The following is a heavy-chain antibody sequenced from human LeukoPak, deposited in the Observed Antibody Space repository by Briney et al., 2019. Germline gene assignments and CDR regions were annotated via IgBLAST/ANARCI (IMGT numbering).Heavy chain of an antibody. D-gene: IGHD2-15*01. CDR3: ARDRGCSGGSCYLYYYYGMDV. CDR1: GGTFSSYA. CDR2: IIPIFGTA. V-gene: IGHV1-69*13. J-gene: IGHJ6*02. Sequence: GASVKVSCKASGGTFSSYAISWVRQAPGQGLEWMGGIIPIFGTANYAQKFQGRVTITADESTSTAYMELSSLRSKDTAVYYCARDRGCSGGSCYLYYYYGMDVWGQGTTVTVSS.